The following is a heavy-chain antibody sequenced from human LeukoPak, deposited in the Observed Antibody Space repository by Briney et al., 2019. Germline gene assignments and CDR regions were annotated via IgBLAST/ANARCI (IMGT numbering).Heavy chain of an antibody. Sequence: SETLSLTCTVSGGSVSSGSYYWSWIRQPPGTGLEWIGYIYYSGSTNYNPSLKSRVTISVDTSKNQFSLKLSSVTAADTAVYYCAATKTTVTTDDAFDIWGQGTMVTVSS. CDR2: IYYSGST. D-gene: IGHD4-17*01. CDR3: AATKTTVTTDDAFDI. CDR1: GGSVSSGSYY. V-gene: IGHV4-61*01. J-gene: IGHJ3*02.